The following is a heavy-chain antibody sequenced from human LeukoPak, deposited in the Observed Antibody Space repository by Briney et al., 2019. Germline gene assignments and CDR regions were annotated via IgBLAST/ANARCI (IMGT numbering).Heavy chain of an antibody. D-gene: IGHD2-15*01. J-gene: IGHJ4*02. CDR2: ISAYNGNT. V-gene: IGHV1-18*01. Sequence: ASVKVSCKASGYTFTSYGISWVRQAPGQGLEWMGWISAYNGNTNYAQKLQGRVTMTTDTSTSTAYMELRSLRSDDTAVYYCARERRRLSRGGRSGFDYWGQGTLVTVSS. CDR1: GYTFTSYG. CDR3: ARERRRLSRGGRSGFDY.